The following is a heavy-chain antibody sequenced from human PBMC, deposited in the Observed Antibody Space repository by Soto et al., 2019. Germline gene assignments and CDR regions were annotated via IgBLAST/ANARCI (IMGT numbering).Heavy chain of an antibody. D-gene: IGHD2-2*01. CDR3: AKRGQSSWVNMEV. CDR1: GFTFRSYS. J-gene: IGHJ6*02. Sequence: EVQMLESGGGLVQPGGSLRLSCVASGFTFRSYSTNWVRQAPGKGLEWVSTISGIADSTYYADSVKGRFTISRDNSKNTLSLQMNSLRAEDAAVYYGAKRGQSSWVNMEVWGQGTTGIVS. V-gene: IGHV3-23*01. CDR2: ISGIADST.